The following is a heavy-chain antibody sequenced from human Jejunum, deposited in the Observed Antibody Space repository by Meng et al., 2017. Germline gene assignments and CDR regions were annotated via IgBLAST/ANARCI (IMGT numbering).Heavy chain of an antibody. D-gene: IGHD6-13*01. V-gene: IGHV2-5*02. J-gene: IGHJ4*02. Sequence: SGPTLVKPTQTLTLTCTFPGFSLSTCGVGVGWIRQTPGKAMDYLALIYWDDDKRYSPSLRSKLNIAKDTSKNQEVLTMTNMDPVDKATYYCAHRLDTSSRSWDVGYFDDWGQGTLVTVSS. CDR2: IYWDDDK. CDR1: GFSLSTCGVG. CDR3: AHRLDTSSRSWDVGYFDD.